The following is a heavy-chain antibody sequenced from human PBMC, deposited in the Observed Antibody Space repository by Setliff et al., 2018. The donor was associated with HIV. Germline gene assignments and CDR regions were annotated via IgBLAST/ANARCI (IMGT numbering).Heavy chain of an antibody. D-gene: IGHD3-22*01. J-gene: IGHJ4*02. CDR2: FDPEDGET. CDR3: TTEFPLSSPYYYDSSGYYY. Sequence: ASVKVSCKVSGYTLTELSMHWVRQAPGKGLEWMGGFDPEDGETIYAQKFQGRVTMTEDTSTDTAYMELRSLRSEDTAVYYCTTEFPLSSPYYYDSSGYYYWGQGTLVTVSS. V-gene: IGHV1-24*01. CDR1: GYTLTELS.